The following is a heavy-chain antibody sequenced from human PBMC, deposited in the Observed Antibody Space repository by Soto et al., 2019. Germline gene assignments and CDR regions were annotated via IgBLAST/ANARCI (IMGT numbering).Heavy chain of an antibody. J-gene: IGHJ1*01. CDR2: IHGGGNT. Sequence: GGSLRLSCVASGFSVSANYMTWMRQAPGKGLEWVSVIHGGGNTYYADSVKGRFTISRDNSKNTVHLQMESLRVDDTAVYYCTKEGSDAYWRTFHNWGQGTLVTVSS. D-gene: IGHD3-16*01. CDR1: GFSVSANY. V-gene: IGHV3-53*01. CDR3: TKEGSDAYWRTFHN.